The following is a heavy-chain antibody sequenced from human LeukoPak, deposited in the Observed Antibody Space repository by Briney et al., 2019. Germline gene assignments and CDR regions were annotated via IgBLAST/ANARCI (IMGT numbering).Heavy chain of an antibody. J-gene: IGHJ6*03. V-gene: IGHV3-30*02. CDR1: GFTFSSYG. CDR2: IRYDGSNK. CDR3: AKDPERYYYDSSGYYKGDYYYYMDV. D-gene: IGHD3-22*01. Sequence: PGRSLRLSCAASGFTFSSYGMHWVRQAPGKGLEWVAFIRYDGSNKYYADSVKGRFTISRDNSKNTLYLQMNSLRAEDTAVYYCAKDPERYYYDSSGYYKGDYYYYMDVWGKGTTVTVSS.